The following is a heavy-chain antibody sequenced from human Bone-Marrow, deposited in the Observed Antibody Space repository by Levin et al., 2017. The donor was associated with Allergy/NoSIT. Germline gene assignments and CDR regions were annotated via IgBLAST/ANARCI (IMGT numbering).Heavy chain of an antibody. CDR3: ARDGFVGTSSAEY. CDR1: GYTFTDNY. J-gene: IGHJ4*02. Sequence: ASVKVSCKASGYTFTDNYIHWVRQAPGQGLESVGWLDPHSGVTNYAQKFRGRVTMTGDTSISTAYMELNRLISDDTAVYYCARDGFVGTSSAEYWGQGTLVTVSS. D-gene: IGHD6-25*01. V-gene: IGHV1-2*02. CDR2: LDPHSGVT.